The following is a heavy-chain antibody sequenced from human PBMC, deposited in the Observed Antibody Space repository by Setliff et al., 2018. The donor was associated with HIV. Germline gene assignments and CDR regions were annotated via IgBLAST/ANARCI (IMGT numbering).Heavy chain of an antibody. J-gene: IGHJ4*02. CDR1: EFTFSSYA. V-gene: IGHV3-23*03. D-gene: IGHD2-21*02. CDR2: IQSDGSRT. CDR3: ARLRLYNSALDY. Sequence: GSLRLSCATSEFTFSSYAMGWVRQAPERGLEWVSVIQSDGSRTSYSDPVRGRFTISRDNSKNTLFLEMSSLSADDTAVYYCARLRLYNSALDYWGQGTLVTVSS.